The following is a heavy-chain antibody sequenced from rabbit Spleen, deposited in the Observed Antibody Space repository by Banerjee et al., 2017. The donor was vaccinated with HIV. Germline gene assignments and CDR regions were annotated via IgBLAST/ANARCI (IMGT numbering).Heavy chain of an antibody. J-gene: IGHJ6*01. D-gene: IGHD7-1*01. CDR1: AFSFSDRDV. Sequence: QEQLVESGGGLVKPEGSLTLTCKASAFSFSDRDVMCWVRQAPGKGLEWISCIAGDSSGFTYSATWAKGRFTCSKTSSTTVTLQMTSLTVADTATYFCARDTDTSFSSYGMDLWGPGTLVTVS. V-gene: IGHV1S45*01. CDR3: ARDTDTSFSSYGMDL. CDR2: IAGDSSGFT.